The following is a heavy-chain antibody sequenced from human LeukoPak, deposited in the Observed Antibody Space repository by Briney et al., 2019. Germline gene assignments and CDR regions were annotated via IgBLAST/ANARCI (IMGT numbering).Heavy chain of an antibody. J-gene: IGHJ6*03. Sequence: PSETLSLTCAVSVGSISGFYWSWIRQPPGKGLEWIGLIYYSGSTKYNPSLKSRLSISVDTSKNQFSLKLSSVTAADTAVDYCARLSRIAAAGSYSYHSMDVWGQGTTVTVSS. D-gene: IGHD6-13*01. CDR1: VGSISGFY. CDR3: ARLSRIAAAGSYSYHSMDV. V-gene: IGHV4-59*08. CDR2: IYYSGST.